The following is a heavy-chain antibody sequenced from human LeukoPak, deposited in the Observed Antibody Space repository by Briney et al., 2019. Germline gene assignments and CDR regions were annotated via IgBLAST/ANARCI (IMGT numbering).Heavy chain of an antibody. CDR2: IKEDGSGK. D-gene: IGHD3-9*01. Sequence: GGSLRLSCAVSGITFSSYWMSWVRQAPGKGLEWVANIKEDGSGKYYVDSVKGRFTISRDNAKNSLYLQMSSLRAEDTAVYYCAGGPVRYPIWGQGTMVTVSS. V-gene: IGHV3-7*01. J-gene: IGHJ3*02. CDR1: GITFSSYW. CDR3: AGGPVRYPI.